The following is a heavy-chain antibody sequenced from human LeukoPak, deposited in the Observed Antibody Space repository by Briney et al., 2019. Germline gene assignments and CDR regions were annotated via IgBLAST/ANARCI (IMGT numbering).Heavy chain of an antibody. CDR3: ARDPLGSGWHGNLDY. J-gene: IGHJ4*02. CDR1: GFTFSTYP. Sequence: GGSLRLSCAASGFTFSTYPMHWVRQAPGKGLEWVAVISNDGSNKYYADSVKGRFTLSRDSSKNTLYLQMNSLRTEDTAVYYCARDPLGSGWHGNLDYWGQGTLVTVSS. CDR2: ISNDGSNK. V-gene: IGHV3-30*04. D-gene: IGHD6-19*01.